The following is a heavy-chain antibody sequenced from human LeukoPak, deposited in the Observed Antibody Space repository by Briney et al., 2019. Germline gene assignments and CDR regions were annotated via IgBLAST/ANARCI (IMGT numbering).Heavy chain of an antibody. CDR1: GGSISSGDYY. D-gene: IGHD1-14*01. J-gene: IGHJ6*02. V-gene: IGHV4-30-4*01. CDR2: IYYSGST. Sequence: PSQTLSLTCTVSGGSISSGDYYWSWIRQPPGKGLEWIGYIYYSGSTYYNPSLKSRVTISVDTSKNQFSLKLSSVTAADTAMYYCARGGILTTPEPYYYYYGMDVWGQGTTVTVSS. CDR3: ARGGILTTPEPYYYYYGMDV.